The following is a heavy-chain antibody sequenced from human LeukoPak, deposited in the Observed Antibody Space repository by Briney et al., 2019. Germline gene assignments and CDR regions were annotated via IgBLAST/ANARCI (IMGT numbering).Heavy chain of an antibody. CDR1: GYTFTGCY. CDR3: AREGWSIVGATHDY. V-gene: IGHV1-2*02. Sequence: GASVKVSCKASGYTFTGCYMHWVRQAPGQGLEWMGWINPNSGGTNYAQKFQGRVTMTRDTSISTAYMELSRLRSDDTAVYYCAREGWSIVGATHDYWGQGTRVTVSS. D-gene: IGHD1-26*01. CDR2: INPNSGGT. J-gene: IGHJ4*02.